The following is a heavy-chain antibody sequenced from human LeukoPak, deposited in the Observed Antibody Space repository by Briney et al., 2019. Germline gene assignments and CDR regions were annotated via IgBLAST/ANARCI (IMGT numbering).Heavy chain of an antibody. CDR2: LYHSGTT. V-gene: IGHV4-38-2*02. CDR3: ARHNVGDWMDV. CDR1: GYSIAHGFF. J-gene: IGHJ6*04. Sequence: SETLSLTCTVSGYSIAHGFFWAWIRQPPGGGLEWIGSLYHSGTTYYNTFLKSRNSTSVDTSKNQFSLKLRLVTAADTAVYYCARHNVGDWMDVWGKGTTVTVSS. D-gene: IGHD3-10*01.